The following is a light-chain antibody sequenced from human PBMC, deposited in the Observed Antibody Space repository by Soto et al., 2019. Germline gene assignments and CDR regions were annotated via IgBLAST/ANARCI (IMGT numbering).Light chain of an antibody. CDR3: QQYGGSPIT. V-gene: IGKV3-20*01. J-gene: IGKJ5*01. CDR2: GAS. CDR1: QSVSSSY. Sequence: EIVLTQSPGTLSLSPGERATLSCRASQSVSSSYLAWYQQKPGQAPRLLIYGASSRATGIPDRFSGSGSGADFTLTVSRLEPEDFAVYYRQQYGGSPITFGQGTRLEIK.